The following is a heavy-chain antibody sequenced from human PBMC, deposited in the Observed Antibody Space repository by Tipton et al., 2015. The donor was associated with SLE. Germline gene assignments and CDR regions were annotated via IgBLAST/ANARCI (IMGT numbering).Heavy chain of an antibody. CDR2: INHSGST. J-gene: IGHJ4*02. CDR3: ARDLSVVIAATFDY. CDR1: GGSFSGYY. Sequence: LRLSCAVYGGSFSGYYWSWIRQPPGKGLEWIGEINHSGSTNYNPSLKSRVTISVDTSKNQFSRKLSSVTAADTAVYYSARDLSVVIAATFDYWGPRTLVTVTS. D-gene: IGHD6-13*01. V-gene: IGHV4-34*01.